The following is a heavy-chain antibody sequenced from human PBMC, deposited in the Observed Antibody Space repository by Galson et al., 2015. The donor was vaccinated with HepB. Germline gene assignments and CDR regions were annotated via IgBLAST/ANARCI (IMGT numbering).Heavy chain of an antibody. CDR3: AREEASSGYYYYYYYGMDV. CDR1: GYTFTSYA. V-gene: IGHV1-3*01. J-gene: IGHJ6*02. CDR2: INAGNGNT. D-gene: IGHD3-22*01. Sequence: SVKVSCKASGYTFTSYAMHWVRQAPGQRLEWMGWINAGNGNTKYSQKFQGRVTITRDTSASTAYMELSSLRSEDTAVYYCAREEASSGYYYYYYYGMDVWGQGTTVTVSS.